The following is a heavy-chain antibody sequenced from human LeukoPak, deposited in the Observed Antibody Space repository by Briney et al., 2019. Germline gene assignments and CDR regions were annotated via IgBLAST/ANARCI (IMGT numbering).Heavy chain of an antibody. CDR2: MNPNSGNT. D-gene: IGHD6-19*01. Sequence: ASVKVSCKASGYTFTSYDINWVRQATGQGLEWMGWMNPNSGNTGYAQKFQGRVTMTRNTSISTAYMELSSLRSDDTAVYYCARGEGWRAVGAFDIWGQGTMVTVSS. CDR3: ARGEGWRAVGAFDI. V-gene: IGHV1-8*01. J-gene: IGHJ3*02. CDR1: GYTFTSYD.